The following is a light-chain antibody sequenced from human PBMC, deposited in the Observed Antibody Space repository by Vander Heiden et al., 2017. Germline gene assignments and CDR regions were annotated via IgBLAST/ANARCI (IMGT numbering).Light chain of an antibody. V-gene: IGKV1-39*01. CDR1: RSLAG. CDR3: QQSYSIPWT. CDR2: TAS. Sequence: DLQMTQSPSSLSASSLAGQVRSLAGILNWYQQKPGKAPKLLIYTASSLQSGVPSRFSGSGSGTDFILTISSLQPEDFATYSCQQSYSIPWTFGQGTKVEIK. J-gene: IGKJ1*01.